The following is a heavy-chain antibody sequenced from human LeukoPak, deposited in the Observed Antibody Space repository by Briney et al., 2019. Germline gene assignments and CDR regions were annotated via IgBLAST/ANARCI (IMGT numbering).Heavy chain of an antibody. Sequence: PGGSLRLSCAASGFSFSDAWMSWVRQIPGKGLEWVSYISSSGSTIYYADSVKGRFTISRDNAKNSLYLQMNSLRAEDTAVYYCARAPYYYGSGSYYKVGAFDIWGQGTMVTVSS. CDR1: GFSFSDAW. V-gene: IGHV3-11*04. J-gene: IGHJ3*02. D-gene: IGHD3-10*01. CDR3: ARAPYYYGSGSYYKVGAFDI. CDR2: ISSSGSTI.